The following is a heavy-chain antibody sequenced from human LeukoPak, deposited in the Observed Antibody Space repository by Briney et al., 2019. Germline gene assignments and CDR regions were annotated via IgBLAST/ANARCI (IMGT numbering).Heavy chain of an antibody. CDR1: GYSISSGYY. Sequence: SETLSLTCTVSGYSISSGYYWGWIRQPPGKGLEWIGSIYHSGSTYYNPSLKSRVTISVDTSKNQFSLKLSSVTAADTAVYYCARGIEVDSLRDYYYYMDVWGKGTTVTVSS. D-gene: IGHD2-21*01. CDR3: ARGIEVDSLRDYYYYMDV. J-gene: IGHJ6*03. CDR2: IYHSGST. V-gene: IGHV4-38-2*02.